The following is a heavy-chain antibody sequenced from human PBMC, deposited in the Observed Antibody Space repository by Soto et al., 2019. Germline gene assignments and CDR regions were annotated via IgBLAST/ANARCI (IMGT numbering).Heavy chain of an antibody. CDR2: ISAYNGNT. D-gene: IGHD4-17*01. V-gene: IGHV1-18*01. CDR3: ARDSLHPLTRPHSFSFDY. J-gene: IGHJ4*02. Sequence: ASVKVSCKASGYTFTSYGISWVRQAPGQGLEWMGWISAYNGNTNYAQKLQGRVTMTTDTSTSTAYMELRSLRSDDTAVYYCARDSLHPLTRPHSFSFDYWGQGTLVTVSS. CDR1: GYTFTSYG.